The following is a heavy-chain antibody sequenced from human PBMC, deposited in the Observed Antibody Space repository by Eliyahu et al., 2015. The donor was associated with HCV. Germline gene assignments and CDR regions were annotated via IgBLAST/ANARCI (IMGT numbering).Heavy chain of an antibody. Sequence: QVHLVQSGAEVKKPGSSVKVSCKASGGPFSSXAINWVRQAPGQGLEWMGRIIPIIGPGLCAHKFQDRVTITADESATTVYMELTSLRSDDTAVYYCARGSSMIRGTHWTSFYHFTLDVWGQGTTVTVSS. CDR1: GGPFSSXA. D-gene: IGHD3-10*01. CDR3: ARGSSMIRGTHWTSFYHFTLDV. CDR2: IIPIIGPG. J-gene: IGHJ6*02. V-gene: IGHV1-69*11.